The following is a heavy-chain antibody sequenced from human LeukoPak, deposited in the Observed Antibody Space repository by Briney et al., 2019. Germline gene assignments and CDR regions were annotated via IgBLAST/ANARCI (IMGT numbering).Heavy chain of an antibody. V-gene: IGHV1-2*04. D-gene: IGHD2-21*01. CDR3: AREKHDYYYYGMDV. Sequence: ASVKVSCKASGYTFTGYYMHWVRQAPGQGLEWMGWINPNSGGTNYAQKFQGWVTMTRDTSISTAYMELSRLRSDDTAVYYCAREKHDYYYYGMDVWGQGTTVTVSS. CDR1: GYTFTGYY. CDR2: INPNSGGT. J-gene: IGHJ6*02.